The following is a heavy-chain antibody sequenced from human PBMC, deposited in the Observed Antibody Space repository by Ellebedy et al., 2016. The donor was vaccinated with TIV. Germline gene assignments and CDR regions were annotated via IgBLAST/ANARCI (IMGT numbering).Heavy chain of an antibody. D-gene: IGHD3-10*01. CDR1: GFSFSIYE. V-gene: IGHV3-48*03. CDR2: ISSSGSTT. CDR3: ARATAVLLFS. Sequence: GGSLRLSCAASGFSFSIYEMNWVRQAPGKGLEWVSYISSSGSTTHYADSVEGRFTISRDNAKNSLYLQMNSLRAEDTAVYYCARATAVLLFSWGQGTLVTVSS. J-gene: IGHJ5*02.